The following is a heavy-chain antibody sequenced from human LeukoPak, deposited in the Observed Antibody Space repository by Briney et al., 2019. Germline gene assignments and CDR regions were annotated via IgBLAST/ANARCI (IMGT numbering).Heavy chain of an antibody. CDR3: ARAITESIAVAGTLDY. V-gene: IGHV3-74*01. CDR2: INSDGSST. D-gene: IGHD6-19*01. J-gene: IGHJ4*02. CDR1: GFTFSSYW. Sequence: GRSLRLSCAASGFTFSSYWMHWVRQAPGKGLVWVSLINSDGSSTTYADSVKGRFTISRDNAKNTLYPQMNSLRAEDSAVYYCARAITESIAVAGTLDYWGQGTLVTVSS.